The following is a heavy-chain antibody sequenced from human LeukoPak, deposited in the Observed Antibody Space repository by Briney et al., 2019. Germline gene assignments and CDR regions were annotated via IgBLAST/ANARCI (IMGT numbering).Heavy chain of an antibody. CDR2: IWYDGSNK. V-gene: IGHV3-33*01. Sequence: SGGSLRLSCGASGFTFSSYAMHWVRQAPGKGLEWVAIIWYDGSNKYYADSVKGRFTISRDNSKNTLYLQMYSLRADDTAVYYCVRDQTPRQWLRGFDYWGQGTLVTVSS. D-gene: IGHD6-19*01. CDR1: GFTFSSYA. J-gene: IGHJ4*02. CDR3: VRDQTPRQWLRGFDY.